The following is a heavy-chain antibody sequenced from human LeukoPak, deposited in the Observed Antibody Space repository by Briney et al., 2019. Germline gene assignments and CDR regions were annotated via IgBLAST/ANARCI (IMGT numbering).Heavy chain of an antibody. Sequence: PSETLSLTGTVSGGSISSYYWSWIRQPPGKGLEWIGYIYYSGSTNYNPSLKSRVTISVDTSKSQFSLKLSSVTAADTAVYYCARVNTAMATGYYYYMDVWGKGTTVTVSS. CDR1: GGSISSYY. J-gene: IGHJ6*03. V-gene: IGHV4-59*01. CDR3: ARVNTAMATGYYYYMDV. D-gene: IGHD5-18*01. CDR2: IYYSGST.